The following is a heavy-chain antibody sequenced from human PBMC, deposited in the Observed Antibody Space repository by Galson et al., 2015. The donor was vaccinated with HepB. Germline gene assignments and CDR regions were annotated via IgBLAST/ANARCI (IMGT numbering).Heavy chain of an antibody. V-gene: IGHV4-59*01. CDR3: ARNKIYNGASYYGMDV. CDR2: IHYTGST. Sequence: LSLTCTVSGGSISSYYWSWIRQPPGKGLEWIGYIHYTGSTNYNPSLKSRVTISVDTSKNQFSLKLSSVTAADTAVYSCARNKIYNGASYYGMDVWGQGTTVTVSS. CDR1: GGSISSYY. D-gene: IGHD1-1*01. J-gene: IGHJ6*02.